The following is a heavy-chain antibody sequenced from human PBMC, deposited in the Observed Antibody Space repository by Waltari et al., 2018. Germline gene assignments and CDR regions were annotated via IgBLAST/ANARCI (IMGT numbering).Heavy chain of an antibody. V-gene: IGHV4-59*11. D-gene: IGHD3-22*01. CDR1: GGSISSHY. CDR3: ARVVVVDEGGFDY. J-gene: IGHJ4*02. CDR2: IYYSGRT. Sequence: QVQLQESGPGLVKPSETLSLTCTVSGGSISSHYWSWIRQPPGKGLEWIGYIYYSGRTNYNPSLKSRVTISVDTSKNQFSLKLSSVTAADTAVYYCARVVVVDEGGFDYWGQGTLVTVSS.